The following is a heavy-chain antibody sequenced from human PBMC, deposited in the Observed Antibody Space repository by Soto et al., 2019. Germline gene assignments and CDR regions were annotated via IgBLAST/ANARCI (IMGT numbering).Heavy chain of an antibody. V-gene: IGHV3-48*01. CDR3: ARDGDLYSSSWYSFSTQNHFDY. CDR2: ISSSSSTI. CDR1: GCSFIIYA. D-gene: IGHD6-13*01. Sequence: PGGSLRLSCAASGCSFIIYAMSWFRQAPGKGLEWVSDISSSSSTIYYADSVKGRFTISRDNAKNSLYLQMNSLRAEDTAVYYCARDGDLYSSSWYSFSTQNHFDYWGQGTLVTVSS. J-gene: IGHJ4*02.